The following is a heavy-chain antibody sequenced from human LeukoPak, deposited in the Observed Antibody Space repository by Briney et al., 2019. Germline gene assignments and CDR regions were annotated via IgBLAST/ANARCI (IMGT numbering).Heavy chain of an antibody. V-gene: IGHV3-30*07. CDR2: ISYDGSNK. CDR1: GFTFSSYA. D-gene: IGHD3-22*01. Sequence: GGSLRLSCAASGFTFSSYAMHWVRQAPGKGLEWVAVISYDGSNKYYADSVKGRFTISRDNSKNTLYLQMYSLRAEDTAVYYCARDSSGYQWGQGTLVTVSS. CDR3: ARDSSGYQ. J-gene: IGHJ4*02.